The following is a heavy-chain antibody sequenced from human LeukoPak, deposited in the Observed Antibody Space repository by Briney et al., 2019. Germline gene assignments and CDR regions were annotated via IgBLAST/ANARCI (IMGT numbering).Heavy chain of an antibody. D-gene: IGHD2-21*02. CDR2: ISSSSSYI. V-gene: IGHV3-21*01. CDR3: APEGETGDRDGYFDF. Sequence: GGSLRLSCAASGFTFSSYSMNWVRQAPGKGLEWVSSISSSSSYIYYADSVKGRFTISRDNAKNSLYLQMNSLRAEDTAVYYCAPEGETGDRDGYFDFWGQGTLVTVSS. J-gene: IGHJ4*02. CDR1: GFTFSSYS.